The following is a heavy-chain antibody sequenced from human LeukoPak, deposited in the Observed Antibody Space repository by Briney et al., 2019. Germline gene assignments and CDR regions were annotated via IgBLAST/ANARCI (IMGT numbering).Heavy chain of an antibody. D-gene: IGHD1-26*01. V-gene: IGHV3-53*01. CDR1: GFTVSSNY. Sequence: PGGSVILFCAASGFTVSSNYMSWVRQAPGKGLEWVSVIYSGGSIYYADSVKGRFTISRDNSKNTLYLQMSSLRAEDTAVYYCARALAGEGWFDPWGQGTLVTVSS. CDR2: IYSGGSI. J-gene: IGHJ5*02. CDR3: ARALAGEGWFDP.